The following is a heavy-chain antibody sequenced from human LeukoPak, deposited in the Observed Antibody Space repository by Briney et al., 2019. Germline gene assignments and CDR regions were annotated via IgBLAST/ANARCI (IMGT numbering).Heavy chain of an antibody. J-gene: IGHJ2*01. CDR1: GYTFINYG. CDR2: ISGYNGNT. Sequence: GASVKVSCKASGYTFINYGFTWVRQAPGQGLEWMGWISGYNGNTNYLQQFQGRVTMTTDTSTNTVYMELRSLSSDDTAVYYCARVSTNSRVGGYDPQWYFDLWGRGTLVTVSS. D-gene: IGHD5-12*01. CDR3: ARVSTNSRVGGYDPQWYFDL. V-gene: IGHV1-18*04.